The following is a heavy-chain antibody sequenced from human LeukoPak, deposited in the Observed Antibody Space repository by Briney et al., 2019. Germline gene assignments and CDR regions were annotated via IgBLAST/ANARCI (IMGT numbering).Heavy chain of an antibody. CDR3: ARVTEDTKGLLFVY. CDR2: IYHSGST. Sequence: SQTLSLTCAVSGGSISSGCYSWSWIRQPPGKGLEWIGYIYHSGSTYYNPSLKSRVTISVDRSKNQFSLKLSSVTAADTAVYYCARVTEDTKGLLFVYWGQGTLVTVSS. CDR1: GGSISSGCYS. V-gene: IGHV4-30-2*01. J-gene: IGHJ4*02.